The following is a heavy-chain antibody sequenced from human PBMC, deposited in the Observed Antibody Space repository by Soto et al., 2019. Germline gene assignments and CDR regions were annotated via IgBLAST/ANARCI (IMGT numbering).Heavy chain of an antibody. CDR3: ARSAGIAVAGHDGGSGYFDY. Sequence: QVQLVESGGGVVQPGRSLRLSCAASGFTFSSYAMHWVRQAPGKGLEWVAVISYDGSNKYYADSVKGRFTISRDNSKNTLYLQMNSLRAEDTAVYYCARSAGIAVAGHDGGSGYFDYWGQGTLVTVSS. V-gene: IGHV3-30-3*01. J-gene: IGHJ4*02. CDR1: GFTFSSYA. D-gene: IGHD6-19*01. CDR2: ISYDGSNK.